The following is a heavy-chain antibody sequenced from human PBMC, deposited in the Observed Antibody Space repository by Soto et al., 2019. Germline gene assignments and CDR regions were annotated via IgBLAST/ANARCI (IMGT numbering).Heavy chain of an antibody. CDR2: IIPIFGSA. CDR3: ARGRGNSAVITTFDY. V-gene: IGHV1-69*01. D-gene: IGHD3-16*01. CDR1: GGVFSSFG. Sequence: QVPLVQSGAEVKKPGSSVRVSCKSSGGVFSSFGLSWVRQAPGQGHEWMGGIIPIFGSANYAQKFQGRVTITADDSTSTVYMELSSLRSEDTALYYCARGRGNSAVITTFDYWGQGTLVTVSS. J-gene: IGHJ4*02.